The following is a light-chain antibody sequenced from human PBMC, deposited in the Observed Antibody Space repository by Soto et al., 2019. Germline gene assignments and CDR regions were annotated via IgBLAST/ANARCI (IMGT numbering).Light chain of an antibody. CDR1: QSISSRH. CDR2: AAS. Sequence: EIVLTQSPGTLSLSPGERATLSCRASQSISSRHLAWYQQKPGQAPRLLIYAASTRATDIPDKFSGSGSGADFTLSISRLEPEDFAVYYCQHYDTSLRTFGPGTKVDI. J-gene: IGKJ1*01. V-gene: IGKV3-20*01. CDR3: QHYDTSLRT.